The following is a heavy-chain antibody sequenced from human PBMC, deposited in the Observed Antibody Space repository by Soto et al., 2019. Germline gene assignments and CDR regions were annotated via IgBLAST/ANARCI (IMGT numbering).Heavy chain of an antibody. CDR2: INHSGST. CDR3: ARHPSDFWFDP. CDR1: GGSFSGYY. J-gene: IGHJ5*02. V-gene: IGHV4-34*01. D-gene: IGHD2-21*02. Sequence: SETLSLTCAVYGGSFSGYYWNWIRQPPGKGLEWIGEINHSGSTNYNPSLKSRVTVSVDTSKNQFSLKLSSVTAADTAVYYCARHPSDFWFDPWGQGTLVTVSS.